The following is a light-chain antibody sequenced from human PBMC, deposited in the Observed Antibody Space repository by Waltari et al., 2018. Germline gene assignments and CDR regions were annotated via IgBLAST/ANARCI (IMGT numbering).Light chain of an antibody. CDR1: ELPRKY. J-gene: IGLJ1*01. CDR3: YSSDSTGLRV. V-gene: IGLV3-10*01. CDR2: EDT. Sequence: SYELTQPPSVSVSPGQTARITCSGHELPRKYAYWFQQKSGQAPRLVIFEDTKRPSGIPERVAGSSSGTVATVTITGAQVDDEADYYCYSSDSTGLRVFGGGTTVVVL.